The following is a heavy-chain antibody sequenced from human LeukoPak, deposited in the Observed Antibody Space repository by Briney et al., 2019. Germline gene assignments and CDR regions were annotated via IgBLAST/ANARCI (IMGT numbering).Heavy chain of an antibody. CDR2: ISNSGTT. V-gene: IGHV4-59*08. CDR3: ARAMSIAARLQTIFDY. Sequence: SETLSLTCNVSGESISSHYWSWTRQSPGKGLEWIGYISNSGTTKFNPSLKSRVTISRDTSKNQISLRLSSVTAADTAVYYCARAMSIAARLQTIFDYWGQGTLVTVSS. CDR1: GESISSHY. D-gene: IGHD6-6*01. J-gene: IGHJ4*02.